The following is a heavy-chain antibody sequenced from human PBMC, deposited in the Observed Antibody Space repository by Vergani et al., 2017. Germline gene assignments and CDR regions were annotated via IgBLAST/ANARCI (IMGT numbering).Heavy chain of an antibody. Sequence: QVQLVESGGGVVQPGTSLRLSCVVSGFALNRHAMYWVRQAPGKGLEWVVGISFDGTNEYYPDLVKGRFTISRDIAKNTLYLQVRSLRPDDTAVYYCVRGGRGDHGDFWSRLGPWGQGTRVIVSS. D-gene: IGHD3-3*01. J-gene: IGHJ5*02. CDR2: ISFDGTNE. CDR1: GFALNRHA. V-gene: IGHV3-30-3*01. CDR3: VRGGRGDHGDFWSRLGP.